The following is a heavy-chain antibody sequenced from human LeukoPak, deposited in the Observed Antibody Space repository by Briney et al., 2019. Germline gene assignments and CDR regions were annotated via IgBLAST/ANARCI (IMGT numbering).Heavy chain of an antibody. V-gene: IGHV3-23*01. CDR1: GFTFSSYA. CDR3: AKDQAPPYDSSGYCPD. CDR2: ISSNGGGT. Sequence: PGGSLRLSCAASGFTFSSYAMSWVRQAPGKGLEWVSAISSNGGGTFYAGSVKGRFTISRDNSKNALYLQMNSLRAGDTAVYYCAKDQAPPYDSSGYCPDWGQGTLVTVSS. D-gene: IGHD3-22*01. J-gene: IGHJ1*01.